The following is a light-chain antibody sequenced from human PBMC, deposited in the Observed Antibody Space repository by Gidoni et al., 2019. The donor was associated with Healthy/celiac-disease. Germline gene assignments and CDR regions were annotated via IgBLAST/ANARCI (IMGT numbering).Light chain of an antibody. J-gene: IGKJ1*01. CDR1: PSVLYSSNNKNY. CDR3: QQYYSTPWT. Sequence: DIVMTKSPDSLAVSLGERATINCKSSPSVLYSSNNKNYLAWYQQKPGQPPKLLIYWASSRESGVPDRFSGSGSGTDFTLTISSLQAEDVAVYYCQQYYSTPWTFGQXTKVEIK. CDR2: WAS. V-gene: IGKV4-1*01.